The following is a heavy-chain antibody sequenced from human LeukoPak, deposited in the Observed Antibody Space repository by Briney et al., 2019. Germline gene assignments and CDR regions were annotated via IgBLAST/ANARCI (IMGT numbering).Heavy chain of an antibody. CDR2: IKQDGSEK. V-gene: IGHV3-7*01. CDR1: GFTFSSYW. Sequence: GGSLRLSCAASGFTFSSYWMSWVRQAPGKGLEWVANIKQDGSEKYYVDSVKGRFTISRDNSKSSLYLQMNSLRAEDTAVYYCARETLHSNFWTGYYIWGQGTLVTVSS. J-gene: IGHJ4*02. CDR3: ARETLHSNFWTGYYI. D-gene: IGHD3/OR15-3a*01.